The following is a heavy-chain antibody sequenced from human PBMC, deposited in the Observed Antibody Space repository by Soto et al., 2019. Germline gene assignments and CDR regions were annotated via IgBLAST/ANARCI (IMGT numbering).Heavy chain of an antibody. Sequence: QVQLVQSGAEVKKPGASVKVSCKASGYTFTSYDINWVRQATGQGLEWMGWMNPNSGNTGYAQKFQGRVTMTRNTSISTAYMELSSLRSEDTAVYYCARVETYYDFWSGYYSPPHWFDPWGQGTLVTVSS. J-gene: IGHJ5*02. CDR3: ARVETYYDFWSGYYSPPHWFDP. V-gene: IGHV1-8*01. D-gene: IGHD3-3*01. CDR1: GYTFTSYD. CDR2: MNPNSGNT.